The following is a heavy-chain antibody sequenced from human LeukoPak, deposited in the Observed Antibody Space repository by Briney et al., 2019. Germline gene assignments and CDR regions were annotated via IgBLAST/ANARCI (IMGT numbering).Heavy chain of an antibody. V-gene: IGHV4-30-2*01. CDR1: GGSISSGGYS. J-gene: IGHJ6*02. D-gene: IGHD2-2*01. Sequence: PSQTLSLTCAVSGGSISSGGYSWSWIRQPPGKGLEWIGYIYHSGSTYYNPSLKSRVTISVDRSKNQFYLKLSSVTAADRAVYYCARGVVVPSLRAYYYGMDVWGQGTTVTVSS. CDR3: ARGVVVPSLRAYYYGMDV. CDR2: IYHSGST.